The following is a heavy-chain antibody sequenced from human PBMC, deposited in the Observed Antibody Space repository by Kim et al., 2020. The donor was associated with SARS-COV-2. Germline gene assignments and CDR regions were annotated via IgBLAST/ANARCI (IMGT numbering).Heavy chain of an antibody. CDR1: GFTFSDYY. CDR2: ISSSSSYT. V-gene: IGHV3-11*06. D-gene: IGHD3-10*01. Sequence: GGSLRISCAASGFTFSDYYISWIRQAPGKGLEWVSYISSSSSYTNYADSVKGRFTISRDNAKNSLYLQMNSLRAEDTAVYYCARDSTMVRGVVDYWGQGTLVTVSS. J-gene: IGHJ4*02. CDR3: ARDSTMVRGVVDY.